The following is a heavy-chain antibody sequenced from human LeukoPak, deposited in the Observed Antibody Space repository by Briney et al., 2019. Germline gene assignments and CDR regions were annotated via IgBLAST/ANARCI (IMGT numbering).Heavy chain of an antibody. CDR3: ARHARAAGPSYSDY. CDR2: IYTSGST. V-gene: IGHV4-4*09. J-gene: IGHJ4*02. CDR1: GGSISSYY. D-gene: IGHD6-13*01. Sequence: SETLSLTCTVSGGSISSYYWSWIRQPPGKGLEWIAYIYTSGSTNYNPSLKSRVTISVDTSKNQFSLKLSSVTAADTAVYYCARHARAAGPSYSDYWGQGTLVTVSS.